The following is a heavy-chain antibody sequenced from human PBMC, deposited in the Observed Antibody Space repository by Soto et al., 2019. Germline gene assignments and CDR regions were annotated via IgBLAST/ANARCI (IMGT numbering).Heavy chain of an antibody. D-gene: IGHD2-15*01. CDR1: GFTFSSYA. CDR2: ISGSGGST. J-gene: IGHJ6*02. V-gene: IGHV3-23*01. CDR3: AKGVHVVRYYYGMDV. Sequence: GGSLRLSCAASGFTFSSYAMSWVRQAPGKGLEWVSAISGSGGSTYYADSVKGRFTISRDNSKNTLYLQMNSLRAEDTAVYYCAKGVHVVRYYYGMDVWGQGTTVTVSS.